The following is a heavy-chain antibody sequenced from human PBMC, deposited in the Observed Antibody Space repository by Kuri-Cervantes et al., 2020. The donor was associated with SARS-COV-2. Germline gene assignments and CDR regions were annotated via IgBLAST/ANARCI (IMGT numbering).Heavy chain of an antibody. Sequence: GESLKISCAASGFTFDDYAMHWVRQAPGKGLEWVSLISGDGGSTYYADSVKGRFTISRDNSKDSLYLQMNSLRTEDTALYYCAKGCSSTSCYTVDYWGQGTLVTVSS. V-gene: IGHV3-43*02. CDR3: AKGCSSTSCYTVDY. D-gene: IGHD2-2*01. CDR1: GFTFDDYA. CDR2: ISGDGGST. J-gene: IGHJ4*02.